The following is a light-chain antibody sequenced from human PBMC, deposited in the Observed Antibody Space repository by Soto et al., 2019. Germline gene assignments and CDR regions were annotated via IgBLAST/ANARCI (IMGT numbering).Light chain of an antibody. CDR2: DVT. V-gene: IGLV2-14*01. Sequence: QSALTQPASVSGSPGQSITISRTGTSSDVGGYNYVSWYQQHPGKAPKLIIYDVTNRPSGVSNRFSGSKSGNTASLTISGLQAEDEADYYCSSYTGSSTLEVCGTGTRSPS. CDR1: SSDVGGYNY. J-gene: IGLJ1*01. CDR3: SSYTGSSTLEV.